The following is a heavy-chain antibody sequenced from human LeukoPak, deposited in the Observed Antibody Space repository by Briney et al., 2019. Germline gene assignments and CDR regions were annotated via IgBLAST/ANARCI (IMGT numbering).Heavy chain of an antibody. J-gene: IGHJ6*02. CDR1: GFTFSSYV. V-gene: IGHV3-48*03. Sequence: GGSLRLSCAASGFTFSSYVMNWVRQAPGKGLEWVSYISRSATTTYYADSVTGRFTISRDNAKNSLYLQMNSLRDADTAVYYCARSYCSGGSCYYYYGMDVWGQGTTVTVSS. CDR2: ISRSATTT. CDR3: ARSYCSGGSCYYYYGMDV. D-gene: IGHD2-15*01.